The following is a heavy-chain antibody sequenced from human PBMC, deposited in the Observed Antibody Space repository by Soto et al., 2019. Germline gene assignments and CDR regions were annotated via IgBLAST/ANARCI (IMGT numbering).Heavy chain of an antibody. CDR2: IIPIFGTA. Sequence: GASVKVSCKASGGTFSSYAISGVRQAPGQGLEWMGGIIPIFGTANYAQKFQGRVTITADKSTSTAYMELSSLRSEDTAVYYCARGYYSGSSGYYPFDYWGQGTLVTVS. V-gene: IGHV1-69*06. J-gene: IGHJ4*02. CDR3: ARGYYSGSSGYYPFDY. D-gene: IGHD3-22*01. CDR1: GGTFSSYA.